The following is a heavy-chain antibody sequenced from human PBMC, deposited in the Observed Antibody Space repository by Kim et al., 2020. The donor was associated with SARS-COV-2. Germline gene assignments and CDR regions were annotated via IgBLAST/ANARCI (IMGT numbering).Heavy chain of an antibody. D-gene: IGHD3-9*01. V-gene: IGHV3-21*01. J-gene: IGHJ3*02. CDR2: VSSSSSYI. CDR1: GFTFSSYS. Sequence: GGSLRLSCAASGFTFSSYSMNWVRQAPGKGLEWVSFVSSSSSYIYYADSVKGRFTISRDNAKNSLFLQMNSLRAEDTAVYYCARGFSYDILTGSYHDAFDIWGQGTMVTVSS. CDR3: ARGFSYDILTGSYHDAFDI.